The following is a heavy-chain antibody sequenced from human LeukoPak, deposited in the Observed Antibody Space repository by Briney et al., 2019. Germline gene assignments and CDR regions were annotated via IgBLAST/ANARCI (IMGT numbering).Heavy chain of an antibody. CDR1: GFTLSSYA. Sequence: GGSLRLSCAASGFTLSSYAMSWVRQAPGKGLEWVSAISGSGGSTYYADSVKGRFTISRDNSKNTLYLQMNSLRAEDTAVYYCATVPHYYDSSGYYSPKIFDYWGQGTLVTVSS. J-gene: IGHJ4*02. CDR2: ISGSGGST. D-gene: IGHD3-22*01. V-gene: IGHV3-23*01. CDR3: ATVPHYYDSSGYYSPKIFDY.